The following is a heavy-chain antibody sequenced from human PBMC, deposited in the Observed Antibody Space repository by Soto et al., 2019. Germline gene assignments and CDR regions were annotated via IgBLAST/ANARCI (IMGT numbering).Heavy chain of an antibody. Sequence: GGSLRLSCAASGFTFSSYGMHWVRQAPGKGLEWVAVIWYDGSNKYYADSVKGRFTISRDNSKNTLYLQMNSLRAEDTAVYYCARGAQDEDWFDPWGQGTLVTVSS. CDR3: ARGAQDEDWFDP. J-gene: IGHJ5*02. CDR2: IWYDGSNK. CDR1: GFTFSSYG. V-gene: IGHV3-33*01.